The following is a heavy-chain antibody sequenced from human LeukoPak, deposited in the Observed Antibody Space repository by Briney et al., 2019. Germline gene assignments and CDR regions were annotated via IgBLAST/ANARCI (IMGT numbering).Heavy chain of an antibody. CDR1: GYTFTGYY. CDR2: INPNSGGT. CDR3: ARDLGYCSSTSCYPTP. D-gene: IGHD2-2*01. V-gene: IGHV1-2*02. J-gene: IGHJ6*02. Sequence: ASVKVSCKASGYTFTGYYMHWVRQAPGQGLEWMGWINPNSGGTNYAQKFQGRVTMTRDTSISTAYMELSRLRSDDTAVYYCARDLGYCSSTSCYPTPWGQGTTVTVSS.